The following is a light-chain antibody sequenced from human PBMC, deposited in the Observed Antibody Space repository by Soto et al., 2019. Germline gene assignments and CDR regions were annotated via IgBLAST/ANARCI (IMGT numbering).Light chain of an antibody. V-gene: IGKV1-5*01. J-gene: IGKJ1*01. CDR3: QEYNNYST. CDR1: QTISRW. CDR2: TAS. Sequence: IQTTQFPSTLTASVVATVTNTCRASQTISRWLAWYQQKPGKAPRLLIYTASTLESGVPSRCSASGSGTEFTLTISSLHPDDFATYYCQEYNNYSTFGQGTKVDSK.